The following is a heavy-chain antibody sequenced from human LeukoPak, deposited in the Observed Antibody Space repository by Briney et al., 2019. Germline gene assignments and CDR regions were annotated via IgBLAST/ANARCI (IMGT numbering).Heavy chain of an antibody. J-gene: IGHJ3*02. CDR1: RFTFSSYV. D-gene: IGHD6-19*01. CDR3: ARDRVSSGWYAFDI. Sequence: GGSLRLSCAASRFTFSSYVMNWVRQAPGKGLEWLSHISSSGSIIYYADSVKGRFTVSRDNAKNSLYLQMNSLRAEDTAVYYCARDRVSSGWYAFDIWGQGTMVTVSS. V-gene: IGHV3-48*03. CDR2: ISSSGSII.